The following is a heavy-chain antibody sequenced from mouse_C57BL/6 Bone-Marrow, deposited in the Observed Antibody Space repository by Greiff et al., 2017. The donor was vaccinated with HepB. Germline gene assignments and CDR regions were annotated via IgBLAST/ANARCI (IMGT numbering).Heavy chain of an antibody. CDR2: IDPSDSYT. CDR1: GYTFTSYW. CDR3: ARSGEFLSIYYYGSSYVDY. D-gene: IGHD1-1*01. J-gene: IGHJ2*01. V-gene: IGHV1-50*01. Sequence: VQLQQPGAELVKPGASVKLSCKASGYTFTSYWMQWVKQRPGQGLEWIGEIDPSDSYTNYNQKFKGKATFTVDTSSGTAYMQLSSLTSEDSAVYYCARSGEFLSIYYYGSSYVDYWGQGTTLTVSS.